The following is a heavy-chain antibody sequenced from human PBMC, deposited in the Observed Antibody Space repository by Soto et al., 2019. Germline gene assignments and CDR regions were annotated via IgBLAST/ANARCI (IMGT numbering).Heavy chain of an antibody. D-gene: IGHD3-3*01. CDR1: GFTFTNYV. V-gene: IGHV1-3*01. CDR2: IHAGNGNT. Sequence: GASVKVSCKTFGFTFTNYVLFWVRQAPGQRLEWVGWIHAGNGNTESSEKFQGRVTLTTDTSASTAYMELSSLRSEDTALYYCARDVFYHFRTGYPSHFFDCGGQGALVTVS. J-gene: IGHJ4*02. CDR3: ARDVFYHFRTGYPSHFFDC.